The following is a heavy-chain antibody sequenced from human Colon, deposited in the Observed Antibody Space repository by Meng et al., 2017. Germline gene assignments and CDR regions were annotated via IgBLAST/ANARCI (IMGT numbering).Heavy chain of an antibody. CDR1: GGSISSSNW. J-gene: IGHJ4*02. CDR2: IYHSGST. CDR3: ASFPPPGKQWLVTDY. V-gene: IGHV4-4*02. Sequence: QGAGPGLVKPAGTLSLTCAVSGGSISSSNWWSWVRQPPGKGLEWIGEIYHSGSTNYNPSLKSRVTISVAKSKNQFSLKLSSVTAADTAVYYCASFPPPGKQWLVTDYWGQGTLVTVSS. D-gene: IGHD6-19*01.